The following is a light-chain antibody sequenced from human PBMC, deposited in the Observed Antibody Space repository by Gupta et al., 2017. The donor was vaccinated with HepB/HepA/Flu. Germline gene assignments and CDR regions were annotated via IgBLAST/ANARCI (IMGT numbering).Light chain of an antibody. CDR1: ESLVHRDGNTY. CDR3: LQATQFPRT. Sequence: DVVMTLTPLSSPVTLGQPASISCRSSESLVHRDGNTYLSWFQQRPGQPPRLLIYRASQRFSGVPDRFSGSGAETDFTLKISRVEAEDVGTYYCLQATQFPRTFGQGTKVEIK. CDR2: RAS. V-gene: IGKV2-24*01. J-gene: IGKJ1*01.